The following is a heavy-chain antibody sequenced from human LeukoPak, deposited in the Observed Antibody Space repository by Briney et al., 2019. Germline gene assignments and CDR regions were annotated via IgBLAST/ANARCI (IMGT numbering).Heavy chain of an antibody. CDR2: TYYRSNWSN. Sequence: SQTLSLTCAISGDSVSSHYVTWNWIRQSPSRGLEWLGKTYYRSNWSNDYAVSLKSRITINPDTSKNQFSLQLNSMTPEDTAVYYCARASSGRFDYWGQGTLVTVSS. J-gene: IGHJ4*02. V-gene: IGHV6-1*01. CDR1: GDSVSSHYVT. D-gene: IGHD3-10*01. CDR3: ARASSGRFDY.